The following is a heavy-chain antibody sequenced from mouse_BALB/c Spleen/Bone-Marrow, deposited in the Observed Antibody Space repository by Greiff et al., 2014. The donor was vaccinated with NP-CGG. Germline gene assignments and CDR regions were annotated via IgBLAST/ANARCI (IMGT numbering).Heavy chain of an antibody. CDR2: INPYDGGT. V-gene: IGHV1-18*01. CDR1: GYSFTGYT. Sequence: VQLQQSGPELVKPGASMKISCKASGYSFTGYTMNWVKQSPGKNLEWIGLINPYDGGTTHNQKFKGKATLTVDKSSTTAYMELLSLTSEDSAVFYCTRDSSGYWFTYWDQGTLVTVSA. J-gene: IGHJ3*01. CDR3: TRDSSGYWFTY. D-gene: IGHD3-2*01.